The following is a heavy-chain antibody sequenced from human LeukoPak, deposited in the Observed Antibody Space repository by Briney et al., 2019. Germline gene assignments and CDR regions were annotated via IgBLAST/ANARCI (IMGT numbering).Heavy chain of an antibody. CDR3: ARGGGLDV. J-gene: IGHJ6*02. V-gene: IGHV3-7*03. CDR2: INHNGNVN. D-gene: IGHD3-16*01. Sequence: GGSLRLSCAASGFNFSSYWMNWARQAPGKGLEWVASINHNGNVNYYVDSVKGRFTISRDNAKNSLYLQMSHLRAEDTAVYFCARGGGLDVWGQGATVTVSS. CDR1: GFNFSSYW.